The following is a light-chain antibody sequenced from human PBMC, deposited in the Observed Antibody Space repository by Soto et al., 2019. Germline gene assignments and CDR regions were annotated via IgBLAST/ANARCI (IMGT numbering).Light chain of an antibody. CDR3: QSYDSSLSAYVV. CDR2: TNI. Sequence: QSVLTQPPSVSGAPGQRVTISCTGSSSNIGADYDVHWYQQLPGTAPKLLIYTNINRPSGVPDRFSGSKSGPSASLPITGLQAEDEADYYCQSYDSSLSAYVVFGGGTKLTVL. J-gene: IGLJ2*01. V-gene: IGLV1-40*01. CDR1: SSNIGADYD.